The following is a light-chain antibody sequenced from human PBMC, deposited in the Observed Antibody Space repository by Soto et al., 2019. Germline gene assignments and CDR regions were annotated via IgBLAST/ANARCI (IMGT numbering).Light chain of an antibody. CDR1: QSVSSSF. Sequence: EIILTQSPDTLSFSPGERATLSCRASQSVSSSFLAWYQQKPGQAPRLLIYGASSRATGIPDRFSGSGSGTDFTLTISRLEPEDFAVYYCHQYGSSPATFGQGTKVDIK. CDR2: GAS. V-gene: IGKV3-20*01. CDR3: HQYGSSPAT. J-gene: IGKJ1*01.